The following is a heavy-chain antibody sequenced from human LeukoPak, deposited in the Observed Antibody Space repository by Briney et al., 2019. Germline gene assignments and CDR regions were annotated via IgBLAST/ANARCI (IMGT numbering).Heavy chain of an antibody. CDR1: GGFVSNYY. D-gene: IGHD2-15*01. CDR3: ARVGSLSRGRNWIGP. CDR2: IYTSGST. Sequence: SETLSLTCTVSGGFVSNYYWSWIRQPAGKGLEWIGRIYTSGSTNYNPSLKSRVTMSLDTSKNQFSLKLSSVTAADTAVYYCARVGSLSRGRNWIGPWGQGTLVTVSS. J-gene: IGHJ5*02. V-gene: IGHV4-4*07.